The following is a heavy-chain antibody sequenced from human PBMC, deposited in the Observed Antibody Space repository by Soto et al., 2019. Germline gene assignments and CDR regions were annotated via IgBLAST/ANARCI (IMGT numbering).Heavy chain of an antibody. D-gene: IGHD7-27*01. V-gene: IGHV3-48*03. CDR2: IRISGGAI. CDR3: ARERANWDSSPYGMDV. CDR1: GFTFSNYE. J-gene: IGHJ6*02. Sequence: GGSLRLSCAASGFTFSNYEMDWVRPAPGKGLEWVSFIRISGGAIYYADSVKGRFTISRDNAKNSLYLKMNSLRVEDTAVYYCARERANWDSSPYGMDVWGQGTTVTVSS.